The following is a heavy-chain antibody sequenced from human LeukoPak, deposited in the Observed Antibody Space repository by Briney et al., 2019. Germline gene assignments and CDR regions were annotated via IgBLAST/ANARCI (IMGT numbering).Heavy chain of an antibody. CDR3: ARSIAAAGTPDNWFDP. J-gene: IGHJ5*02. CDR2: MYYSGNT. CDR1: GGSISSSNYY. Sequence: PETLSLTCTVSGGSISSSNYYWGWSRQPPGKGLEWIGCMYYSGNTYYNPSLKSRVTISVDRSKNQFSLKLSSVTAADTAVYYCARSIAAAGTPDNWFDPWGQGTLVTVSS. V-gene: IGHV4-39*07. D-gene: IGHD6-13*01.